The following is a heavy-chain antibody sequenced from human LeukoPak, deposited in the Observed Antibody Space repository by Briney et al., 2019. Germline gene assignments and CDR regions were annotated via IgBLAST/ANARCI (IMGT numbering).Heavy chain of an antibody. Sequence: PGGSLRLSCAASGFTVSSNYMSWVRQAPGKGLEWVSVIYSGGSTYYADSVKGRFTISRANSKNTLYLQMNSLRAEDTAVYYCARAFSQWLGKLFFDYWGQGTLVTVSS. J-gene: IGHJ4*02. CDR1: GFTVSSNY. CDR2: IYSGGST. CDR3: ARAFSQWLGKLFFDY. D-gene: IGHD6-19*01. V-gene: IGHV3-53*01.